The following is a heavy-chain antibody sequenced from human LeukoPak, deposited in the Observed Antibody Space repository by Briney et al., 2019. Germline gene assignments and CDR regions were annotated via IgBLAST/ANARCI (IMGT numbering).Heavy chain of an antibody. CDR2: FIPILGTA. J-gene: IGHJ6*04. Sequence: ASVKVSCKASGVTFNDSALNWVRQAPGQGLEWMGVFIPILGTANSTQKFRDRVTITADISTNTAYMELSSLRSEDTSVYFCAGIPVFGVVLHQEPVWGKGTTVTVSS. V-gene: IGHV1-69*10. CDR3: AGIPVFGVVLHQEPV. D-gene: IGHD3-3*01. CDR1: GVTFNDSA.